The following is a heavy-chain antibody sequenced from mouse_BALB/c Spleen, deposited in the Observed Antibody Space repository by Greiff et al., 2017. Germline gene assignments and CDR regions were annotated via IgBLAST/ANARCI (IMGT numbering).Heavy chain of an antibody. V-gene: IGHV2-9*02. CDR3: ARDGYYERDAMDY. CDR2: IWAGGST. D-gene: IGHD2-3*01. CDR1: GFSLTSYG. Sequence: QVQLKESGPGLVEPSQSLSITCTVSGFSLTSYGVYWVRQPPGKGLEWLGVIWAGGSTKYNSALMSRLSTVKDNSTSHVFLKMSSLQTDDTAKYYCARDGYYERDAMDYWGQGTSVTVSS. J-gene: IGHJ4*01.